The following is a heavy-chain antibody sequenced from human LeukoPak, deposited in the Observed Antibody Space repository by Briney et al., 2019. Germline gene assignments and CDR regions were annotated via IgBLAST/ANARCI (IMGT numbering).Heavy chain of an antibody. V-gene: IGHV3-7*03. J-gene: IGHJ4*02. CDR1: GFTFSSSW. CDR2: IKQDGSEK. Sequence: QPGGSLRLSCVASGFTFSSSWMSWVRQAPGKGLKWVANIKQDGSEKSYVESVRGRFTISRDNAKNSLYLQLNSLRAEDTALYYCARDNPPDYWGQGTLVTVSS. CDR3: ARDNPPDY.